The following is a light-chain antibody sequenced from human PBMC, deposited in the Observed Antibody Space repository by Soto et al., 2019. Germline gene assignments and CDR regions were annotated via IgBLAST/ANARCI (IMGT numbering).Light chain of an antibody. V-gene: IGKV2-28*01. CDR2: LGS. CDR1: QSLLYSSGYNY. Sequence: DIVMTQSPLSLHVTPGEPASISCRSSQSLLYSSGYNYLDWYLQKPGQSPQLLIYLGSIRASGVADRFSGSVSGTDFTLKISRVEAGDVGLYDCMQALQAHLTFGQGTKVEIK. CDR3: MQALQAHLT. J-gene: IGKJ1*01.